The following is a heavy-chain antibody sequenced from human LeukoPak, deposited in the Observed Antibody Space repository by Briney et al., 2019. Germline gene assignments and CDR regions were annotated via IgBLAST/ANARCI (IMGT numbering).Heavy chain of an antibody. D-gene: IGHD4-17*01. J-gene: IGHJ4*02. CDR2: IYSGGST. CDR1: GFTVSSNY. CDR3: ARETHDYGFDY. V-gene: IGHV3-53*01. Sequence: PGGSLRLSCAASGFTVSSNYMSWVRQAPGKGLEWVSVIYSGGSTYYADSVKGRFTISRDNSKNTLYLLMNSLRAEDTAVYYCARETHDYGFDYWGQGTLVTVSS.